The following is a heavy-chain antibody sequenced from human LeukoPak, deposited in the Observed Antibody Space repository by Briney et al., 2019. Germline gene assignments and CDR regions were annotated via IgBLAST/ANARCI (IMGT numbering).Heavy chain of an antibody. V-gene: IGHV2-5*01. Sequence: SGPTLVNLTQTLTLTCTFPWVSLSTSGVGVGWIRQPPGKALEWLALIYRNDDKRYSPSLKSRLTFTKDTSKNQVVRKLTNMDPVETATYYGPQQFRSLEWFYDYWGQGTLVTVSS. CDR3: PQQFRSLEWFYDY. D-gene: IGHD3-3*01. CDR1: WVSLSTSGVG. CDR2: IYRNDDK. J-gene: IGHJ4*02.